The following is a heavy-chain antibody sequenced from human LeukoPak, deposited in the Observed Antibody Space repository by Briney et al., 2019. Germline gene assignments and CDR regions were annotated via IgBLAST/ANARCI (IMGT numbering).Heavy chain of an antibody. D-gene: IGHD3-22*01. J-gene: IGHJ4*02. CDR1: GFTVSSNY. CDR3: ARAMPYYYDSSGYYFDY. Sequence: GGSLRLSCAASGFTVSSNYMGWVRQAPGKGLEWVSVIYSGGSTYYADSVKGRFTISRDNSKNTLYLQMNSLRAEDTAVYYCARAMPYYYDSSGYYFDYRGQGTLVTVPS. V-gene: IGHV3-53*01. CDR2: IYSGGST.